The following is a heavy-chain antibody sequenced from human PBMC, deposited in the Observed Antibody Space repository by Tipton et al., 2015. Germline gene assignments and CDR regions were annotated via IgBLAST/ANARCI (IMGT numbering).Heavy chain of an antibody. Sequence: QLVQSGGEVKKPGASVKVSCKASGGRFSNYAISWVRQAPGQGLEWMGGIIPMLGTANYAQEFQGRVKITADESTSTTYMELSSLTSEDTAMYYCARGEVYDSPVYWGQGTLVTVSS. V-gene: IGHV1-69*01. J-gene: IGHJ4*02. CDR1: GGRFSNYA. D-gene: IGHD3-22*01. CDR3: ARGEVYDSPVY. CDR2: IIPMLGTA.